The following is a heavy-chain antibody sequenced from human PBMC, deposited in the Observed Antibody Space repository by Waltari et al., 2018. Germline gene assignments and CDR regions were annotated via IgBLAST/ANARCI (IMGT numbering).Heavy chain of an antibody. CDR2: IIPIFGTA. V-gene: IGHV1-69*15. J-gene: IGHJ6*02. CDR1: GGTFSSYA. CDR3: ARDQDYDSSANYYYYGMDV. Sequence: QVQLVQSGAEVKKPGSSVKVACKASGGTFSSYAISWVRQAPRPGLEWMGRIIPIFGTANYAQKFQGRVTITADESTSTAYMELSSLRSEDTAVYYCARDQDYDSSANYYYYGMDVWGQGTTVTVSS. D-gene: IGHD3-22*01.